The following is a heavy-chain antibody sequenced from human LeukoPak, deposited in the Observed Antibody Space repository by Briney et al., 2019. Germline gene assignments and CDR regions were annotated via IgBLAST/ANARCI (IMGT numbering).Heavy chain of an antibody. J-gene: IGHJ4*02. CDR1: GFTFSSYA. V-gene: IGHV3-23*01. CDR3: AKDSGIVGATIDY. CDR2: VSGSGGST. D-gene: IGHD1-26*01. Sequence: GGSLRLSCAASGFTFSSYAMSWVRQAPGKGLEWVSAVSGSGGSTYYADSVKGRFTISRDNSKNTLYLQMNSLRAEDTAVYYCAKDSGIVGATIDYWGQGTLVTVSS.